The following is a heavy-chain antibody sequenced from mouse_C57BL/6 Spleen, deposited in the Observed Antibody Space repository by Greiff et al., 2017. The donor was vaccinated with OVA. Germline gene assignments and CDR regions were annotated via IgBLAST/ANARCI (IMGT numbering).Heavy chain of an antibody. V-gene: IGHV1-15*01. CDR2: IDPETGGT. Sequence: VKLMESGAELVRPGASVTLSCKASGYTFTDYEMHWVKQTPVHGLEWIGAIDPETGGTVYNQKFKGKAILTADKSSSTAYMELRSLTSEDSAVYYCTRLAYWGQGTLVTVSA. CDR3: TRLAY. CDR1: GYTFTDYE. J-gene: IGHJ3*01.